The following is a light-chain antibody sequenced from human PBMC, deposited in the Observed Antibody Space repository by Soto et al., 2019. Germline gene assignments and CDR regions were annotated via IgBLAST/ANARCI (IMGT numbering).Light chain of an antibody. CDR1: QSIGGF. V-gene: IGKV1-39*01. J-gene: IGKJ4*01. CDR2: AAS. CDR3: QQSYSTPLT. Sequence: DIQMTQSPSSLSVSVGDRVTITCRASQSIGGFLNWYQQKLGKAPKLLIYAASSLQSGVPSSFSGSGSGTEFTLASSSLQHEDFATYYCQQSYSTPLTFGGGTKVEI.